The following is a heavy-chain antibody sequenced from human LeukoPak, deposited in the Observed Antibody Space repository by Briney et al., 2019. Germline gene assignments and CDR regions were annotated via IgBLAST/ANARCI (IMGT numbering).Heavy chain of an antibody. CDR2: IWYDGSNK. J-gene: IGHJ4*02. Sequence: GRALRLSCAASGFTFSSYGMHWVRQAPGKGLEWVAVIWYDGSNKYYADSVKGRFTISRDNSKNTLYLQMNSVRAEDTAVYYCAREVFTVVVPAARYFDYWGQGTLVSVSS. CDR3: AREVFTVVVPAARYFDY. D-gene: IGHD2-2*01. CDR1: GFTFSSYG. V-gene: IGHV3-33*01.